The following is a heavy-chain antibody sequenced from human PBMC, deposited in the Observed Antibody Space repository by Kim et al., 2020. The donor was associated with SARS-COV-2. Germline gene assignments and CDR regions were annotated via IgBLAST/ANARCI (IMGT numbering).Heavy chain of an antibody. D-gene: IGHD2-21*02. CDR3: ARQYGNSYYNLPES. Sequence: SETLSLTCSVSGAPISSSAYYWAWIRQPPGVGLEWIGSIFYSGYNYYHPALMSRLAISVDTSRNVFSLRLTSGTAADTAVYFCARQYGNSYYNLPESWGRGTLVTVSS. J-gene: IGHJ5*02. CDR2: IFYSGYN. CDR1: GAPISSSAYY. V-gene: IGHV4-39*01.